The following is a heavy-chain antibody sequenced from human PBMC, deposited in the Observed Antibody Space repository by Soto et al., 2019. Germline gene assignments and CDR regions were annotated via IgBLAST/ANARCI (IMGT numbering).Heavy chain of an antibody. D-gene: IGHD2-15*01. Sequence: EVQLLESGGGLVQPGGSLRLSCAASGFTFSSYAMSWVRQAPGKGLEWVSAITGSGGSTYYADSVRGRFTISRDNSKNTLYLQMNSLRAEDTAVYYCANFSSLLYFDLWGRGTLVTVSS. V-gene: IGHV3-23*01. CDR2: ITGSGGST. J-gene: IGHJ2*01. CDR3: ANFSSLLYFDL. CDR1: GFTFSSYA.